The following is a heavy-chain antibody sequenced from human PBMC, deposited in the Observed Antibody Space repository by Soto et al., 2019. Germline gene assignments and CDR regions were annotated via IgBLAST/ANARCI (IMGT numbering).Heavy chain of an antibody. V-gene: IGHV3-21*01. CDR2: ISSSSSYI. CDR3: ARDESGEYYFDY. J-gene: IGHJ4*02. CDR1: GFTFSSYS. D-gene: IGHD3-10*01. Sequence: GGSLRLSCAASGFTFSSYSMNWVRQAPGKGLEWVSSISSSSSYIYYADSVKGRFTISRDNAKNSLYLQMNSLRAEDTAVYYCARDESGEYYFDYWGQGTLVTVSS.